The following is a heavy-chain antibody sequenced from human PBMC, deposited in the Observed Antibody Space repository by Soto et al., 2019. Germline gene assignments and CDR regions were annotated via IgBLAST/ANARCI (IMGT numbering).Heavy chain of an antibody. D-gene: IGHD6-13*01. J-gene: IGHJ6*02. CDR2: ISYDGSNK. Sequence: QVQLVESGGGVVQPGRSLRLSCAASGFTFSSYAMHWVRQAPGKGLEWVSVISYDGSNKYYADSVKGRFTISRDNSKNTLYLQMNRQRAEDTDVYYCARDDAAGTSSYYYYGMDVWGQGTTVTVSS. CDR3: ARDDAAGTSSYYYYGMDV. V-gene: IGHV3-30-3*01. CDR1: GFTFSSYA.